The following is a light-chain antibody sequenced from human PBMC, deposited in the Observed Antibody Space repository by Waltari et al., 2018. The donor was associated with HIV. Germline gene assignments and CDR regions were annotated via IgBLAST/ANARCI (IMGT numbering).Light chain of an antibody. Sequence: DIVMTQTPLSSPVTLGQPASFSCRSIHSLVHRNGNTYLSWLQLRPGQPTRPLIYRVSNRFSGVPDRFSGSGAGTNFSLTISRVEADDVGLYYCMQAAQFPHTFGQGTRLEI. V-gene: IGKV2-24*01. CDR3: MQAAQFPHT. CDR2: RVS. CDR1: HSLVHRNGNTY. J-gene: IGKJ2*01.